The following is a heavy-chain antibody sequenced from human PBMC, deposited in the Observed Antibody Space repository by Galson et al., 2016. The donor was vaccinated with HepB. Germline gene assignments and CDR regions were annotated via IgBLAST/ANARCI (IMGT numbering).Heavy chain of an antibody. CDR1: GGSIRPYF. CDR3: ARDWKY. V-gene: IGHV4-59*12. J-gene: IGHJ4*02. D-gene: IGHD1-1*01. CDR2: ISHSGTT. Sequence: ETLSLTCVVSGGSIRPYFWSWVRQSSGKGLEWIGYISHSGTTSYNPSLKNRVTMSIDPSNNQFSLRLTSMTAADTAIYYCARDWKYWGRGIQVAVSS.